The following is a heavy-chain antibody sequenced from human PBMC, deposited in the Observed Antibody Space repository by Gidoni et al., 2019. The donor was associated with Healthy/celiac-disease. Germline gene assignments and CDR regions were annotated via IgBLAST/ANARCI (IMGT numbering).Heavy chain of an antibody. Sequence: QVQLQESVPGLVKPSETLSLPCTVSVASIISYYWSWIRQPPGKGLEWIGYIYYIGSTNYKPSLKSRVTILVDTSKNRFSLKLSSVNDADTAVYYCARAKDTQWLDFDYWGQGTLVTVS. J-gene: IGHJ4*02. D-gene: IGHD6-19*01. V-gene: IGHV4-59*01. CDR3: ARAKDTQWLDFDY. CDR2: IYYIGST. CDR1: VASIISYY.